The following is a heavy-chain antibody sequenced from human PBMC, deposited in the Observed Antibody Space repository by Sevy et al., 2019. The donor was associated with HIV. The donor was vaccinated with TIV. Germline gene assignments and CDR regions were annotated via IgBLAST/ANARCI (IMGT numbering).Heavy chain of an antibody. CDR1: GYTFTSYG. CDR2: ISGYDGKT. Sequence: ASVKVSCKASGYTFTSYGISWVRQAPGQGLEWMGWISGYDGKTNYAQKLQGRVTMTTDTPTSTAYMELRSLRSDDTAVYYCAKEGKTIGSWFDPWGQGTLVTVSS. V-gene: IGHV1-18*01. J-gene: IGHJ5*02. D-gene: IGHD1-7*01. CDR3: AKEGKTIGSWFDP.